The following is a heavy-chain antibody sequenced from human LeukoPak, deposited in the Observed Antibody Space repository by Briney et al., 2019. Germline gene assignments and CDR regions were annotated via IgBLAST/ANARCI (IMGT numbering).Heavy chain of an antibody. V-gene: IGHV3-7*01. Sequence: GGSLRLSCAASGFTFSSYRMSWVRQAPGKGLEWVASIKQDGSEKYYVDSVKGRFTISRDNAKNSLYLQMNSLRAEDTAVYYCARVFHYYYMDVWGKGTTVTVSS. D-gene: IGHD3-9*01. CDR1: GFTFSSYR. J-gene: IGHJ6*03. CDR2: IKQDGSEK. CDR3: ARVFHYYYMDV.